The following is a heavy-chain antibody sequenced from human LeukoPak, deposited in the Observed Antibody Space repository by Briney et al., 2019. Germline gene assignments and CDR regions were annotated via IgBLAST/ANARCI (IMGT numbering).Heavy chain of an antibody. CDR1: GFTFSVYS. Sequence: GGSLRLSCAASGFTFSVYSMNWVRQAPGKGLEWVSSITHSGYEYYADSVRGRFTISRDSAKNSLYLQMNSLRAEDTAVYYCARVISTDYYVGYWGLGTLVTVSS. J-gene: IGHJ4*02. CDR2: ITHSGYE. CDR3: ARVISTDYYVGY. V-gene: IGHV3-21*01. D-gene: IGHD3-22*01.